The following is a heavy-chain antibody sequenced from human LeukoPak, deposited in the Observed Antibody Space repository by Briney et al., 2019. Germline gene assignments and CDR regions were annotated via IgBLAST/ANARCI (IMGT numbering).Heavy chain of an antibody. J-gene: IGHJ3*02. V-gene: IGHV3-74*01. Sequence: GGSLRLSCAASGFTFSIYWMHWVRQAPGKGLVWVSNINSDGSYTTYADSVKGRFTISRDNAKNTLYLQMNSLRAEDTAVYYCARDSSYSTAIWGQGTMVTVSS. CDR1: GFTFSIYW. CDR3: ARDSSYSTAI. D-gene: IGHD3-22*01. CDR2: INSDGSYT.